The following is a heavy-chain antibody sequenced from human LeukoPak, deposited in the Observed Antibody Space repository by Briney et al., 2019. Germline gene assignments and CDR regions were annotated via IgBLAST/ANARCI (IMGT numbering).Heavy chain of an antibody. J-gene: IGHJ3*02. V-gene: IGHV3-9*01. D-gene: IGHD1-1*01. CDR2: ISWNSGSI. CDR3: AKVTKDTDAFDI. Sequence: GGSLRLSCAASGFTFDDYAMHWVRQAPGKGLEWVSGISWNSGSIGYADSVKGRFTNSRDNAKKSLYLQMNSLRAEDTALYYCAKVTKDTDAFDIWGQGTMVTVS. CDR1: GFTFDDYA.